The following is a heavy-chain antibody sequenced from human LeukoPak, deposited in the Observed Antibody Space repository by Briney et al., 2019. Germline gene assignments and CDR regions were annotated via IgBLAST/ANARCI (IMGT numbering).Heavy chain of an antibody. D-gene: IGHD1-26*01. CDR2: FYNSGDT. CDR1: GGSFSGYY. V-gene: IGHV4-59*01. J-gene: IGHJ4*02. Sequence: PSETLSLTCAVYGGSFSGYYWNWIRQPPGKGLEWIGSFYNSGDTNYNPSLKSRATISGDTSKNQFALKLSSVTAADTAVYYCTRDRELGFWGQGTLVTVSS. CDR3: TRDRELGF.